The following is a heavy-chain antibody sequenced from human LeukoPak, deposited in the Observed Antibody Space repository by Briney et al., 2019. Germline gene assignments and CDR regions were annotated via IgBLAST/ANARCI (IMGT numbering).Heavy chain of an antibody. CDR1: GGSISSYY. V-gene: IGHV4-59*08. CDR3: ARAVSGRFDY. D-gene: IGHD6-19*01. J-gene: IGHJ4*02. Sequence: SGTLSLTCTVSGGSISSYYWSWIRQPPGKGLEWIGYIYYSGSTNYNPSLKSRVTISVGTSKNQFSLRLSSVTAADTAIYYCARAVSGRFDYWGQGTLVTVSS. CDR2: IYYSGST.